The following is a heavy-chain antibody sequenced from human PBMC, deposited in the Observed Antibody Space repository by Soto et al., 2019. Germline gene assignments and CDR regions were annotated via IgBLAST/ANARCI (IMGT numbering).Heavy chain of an antibody. CDR3: ARVGLNVFRAANDSYNWFEP. CDR2: ISYHGNTE. Sequence: PGGSLRLSCTASGFTFSHYALHWLRQTPGKGLEWVAYISYHGNTEKYADSVKGRFTISRDSYKKEVYLQMNSLRIEDTAVYYCARVGLNVFRAANDSYNWFEPWGQGTLVTVSS. V-gene: IGHV3-30*04. J-gene: IGHJ5*02. CDR1: GFTFSHYA. D-gene: IGHD6-25*01.